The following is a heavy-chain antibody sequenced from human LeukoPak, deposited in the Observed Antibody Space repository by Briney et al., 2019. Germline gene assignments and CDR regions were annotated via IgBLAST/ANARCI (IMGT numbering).Heavy chain of an antibody. CDR2: IIPILGIA. J-gene: IGHJ4*02. Sequence: SVKVSCKASGGTFSSYTISWVRQAPGQGLEWMGRIIPILGIANYAQKFQGRVTITANKSTSTAYMELSSLRSEDTAVYYCARDARGGDSVYWGQGTLVTVSS. D-gene: IGHD2-21*01. V-gene: IGHV1-69*04. CDR1: GGTFSSYT. CDR3: ARDARGGDSVY.